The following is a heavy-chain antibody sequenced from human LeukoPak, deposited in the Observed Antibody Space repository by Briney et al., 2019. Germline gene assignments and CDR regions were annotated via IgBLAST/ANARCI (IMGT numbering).Heavy chain of an antibody. Sequence: ASVKVSCKVSGQALSELSVHWVRQTPEKGFVRLGGFDPEHQEILYAQSFQGRFTMSEDSSTDTAYLHLSSLTSEDSALYYCALLVLPPDRTSYAFDIWGQGTVVTVSA. CDR3: ALLVLPPDRTSYAFDI. CDR1: GQALSELS. D-gene: IGHD1-14*01. CDR2: FDPEHQEI. V-gene: IGHV1-24*01. J-gene: IGHJ3*02.